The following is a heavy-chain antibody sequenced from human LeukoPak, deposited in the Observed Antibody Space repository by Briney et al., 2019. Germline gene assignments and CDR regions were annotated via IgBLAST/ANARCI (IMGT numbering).Heavy chain of an antibody. CDR3: ANVPLVLRFLEWLPLRPDFDY. D-gene: IGHD3-3*01. CDR2: ISGSGGST. Sequence: PGGSLRLSCAASGFTFSSYAMSWVRQAPGKGLEWVSAISGSGGSTYYADSVKGRFTISRDNSKNTLYLQMNSLRAEDTAVYYCANVPLVLRFLEWLPLRPDFDYWGQGTLVTVSS. J-gene: IGHJ4*02. CDR1: GFTFSSYA. V-gene: IGHV3-23*01.